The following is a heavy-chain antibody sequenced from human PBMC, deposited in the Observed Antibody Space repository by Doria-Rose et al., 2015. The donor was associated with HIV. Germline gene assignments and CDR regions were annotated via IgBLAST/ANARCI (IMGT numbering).Heavy chain of an antibody. Sequence: QESGPVLVKPTETLTLTCTVSGVSLSSPGMGVSWIRQPPGKALEWLANIFSNDERSYKTSLKSRLTISSGTSKSQVVLTMTDTDPVDTATYYCARIKSSRWYHKYYFDFWGQGTLVIVSA. CDR1: GVSLSSPGMG. V-gene: IGHV2-26*01. CDR2: IFSNDER. D-gene: IGHD6-13*01. J-gene: IGHJ4*02. CDR3: ARIKSSRWYHKYYFDF.